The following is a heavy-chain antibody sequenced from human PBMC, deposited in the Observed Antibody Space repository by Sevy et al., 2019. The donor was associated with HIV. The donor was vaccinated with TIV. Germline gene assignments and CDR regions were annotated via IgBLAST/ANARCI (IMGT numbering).Heavy chain of an antibody. D-gene: IGHD3-22*01. CDR3: ARDTQHYYDSSGPYFWGDY. V-gene: IGHV3-21*01. J-gene: IGHJ4*02. Sequence: GGSLRLSCAASGFTFSSYSMNWVRQAPGKGLEWVSSISSSSSYIYYADSVKGRFTISRDNAKNSLYLQMNSLRAEDTAVYYCARDTQHYYDSSGPYFWGDYWGQGTLVTVSS. CDR2: ISSSSSYI. CDR1: GFTFSSYS.